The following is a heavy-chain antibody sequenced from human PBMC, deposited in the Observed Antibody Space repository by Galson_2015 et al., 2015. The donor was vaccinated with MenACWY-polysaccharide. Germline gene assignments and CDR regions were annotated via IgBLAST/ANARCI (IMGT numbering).Heavy chain of an antibody. CDR1: GFTFSNYD. J-gene: IGHJ4*02. CDR2: ISYSGGST. CDR3: AKEAGTGGDPFDY. V-gene: IGHV3-23*01. Sequence: SLRLSCAASGFTFSNYDMSWVRQAPGKGLEWVSVISYSGGSTYYADSVKGRFTISSDNSKNTLYLQMHSLRAEDTAVYYCAKEAGTGGDPFDYWGQGTLVTVSS. D-gene: IGHD2-8*02.